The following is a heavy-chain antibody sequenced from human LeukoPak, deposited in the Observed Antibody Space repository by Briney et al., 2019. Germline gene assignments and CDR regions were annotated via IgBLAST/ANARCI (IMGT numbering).Heavy chain of an antibody. V-gene: IGHV4-59*01. CDR2: IYYSGST. CDR1: GGSIGTYY. D-gene: IGHD3-22*01. CDR3: ARSFHYDSSGYFYYMHV. J-gene: IGHJ6*03. Sequence: PSETLSLTCTVSGGSIGTYYWSWLRQPPGKGLEWIGYIYYSGSTSYNPSLRSRVTISTDTSRNQFSLKLSSVTAADTAVYYCARSFHYDSSGYFYYMHVWGKGTTATVSS.